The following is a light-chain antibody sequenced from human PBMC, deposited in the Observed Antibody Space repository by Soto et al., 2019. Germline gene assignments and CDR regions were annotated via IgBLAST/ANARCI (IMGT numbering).Light chain of an antibody. CDR1: QSVSSN. CDR2: GTS. V-gene: IGKV3-15*01. CDR3: QHYNNWPRT. J-gene: IGKJ1*01. Sequence: EIVMTQSPATLSVSPGKRATLSCRASQSVSSNLAWYQQKPGQAPRLLIYGTSTRATGIPARFSGSGSGTEFTLTISSLQSEDFVVYYCQHYNNWPRTFGQGTKVEIK.